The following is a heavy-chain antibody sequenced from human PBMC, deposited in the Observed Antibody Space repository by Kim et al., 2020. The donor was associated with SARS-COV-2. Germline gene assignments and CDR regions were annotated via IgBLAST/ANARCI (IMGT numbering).Heavy chain of an antibody. D-gene: IGHD2-21*02. Sequence: GGSLRLSCTASGFTFGDYAMSWFRQAPGKGLEWVGFIRSKAYGGTTEYAASVKGRFTISRDDSKSIAYLQMNSLKTEDTAVYYCTRDPEKALRYCGGDCQDYWGQGTLVTVSS. J-gene: IGHJ4*02. CDR1: GFTFGDYA. CDR2: IRSKAYGGTT. CDR3: TRDPEKALRYCGGDCQDY. V-gene: IGHV3-49*03.